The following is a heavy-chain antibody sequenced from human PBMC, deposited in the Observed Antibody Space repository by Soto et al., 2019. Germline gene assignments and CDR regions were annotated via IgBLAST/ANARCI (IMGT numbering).Heavy chain of an antibody. D-gene: IGHD2-8*01. CDR3: ARDLPPFCSNGICFADF. CDR1: GFTFPNYS. CDR2: ISVSGNSA. J-gene: IGHJ4*02. Sequence: GGSLRLSCAASGFTFPNYSMSWVRQAPGKGLEWVSAISVSGNSAYYADSVKGRFTISRDNSKNTLFLQMNSLRADDTAVYYCARDLPPFCSNGICFADFWGQGTFVTVPQ. V-gene: IGHV3-23*01.